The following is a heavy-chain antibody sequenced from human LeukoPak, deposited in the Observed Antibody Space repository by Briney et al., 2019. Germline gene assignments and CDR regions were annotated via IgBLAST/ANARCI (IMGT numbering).Heavy chain of an antibody. CDR3: ARESGAVTSEVDFDY. CDR2: IRQDGSQK. CDR1: RFTFSSYW. Sequence: GESLRLSCAASRFTFSSYWMSWVRQAPGNGLEWVAPIRQDGSQKYYVDSVKGRFTISRDNAKNSLYLQMNSLRAEDTAVYYCARESGAVTSEVDFDYWGQGTLVTVSS. V-gene: IGHV3-7*01. J-gene: IGHJ4*02. D-gene: IGHD4-17*01.